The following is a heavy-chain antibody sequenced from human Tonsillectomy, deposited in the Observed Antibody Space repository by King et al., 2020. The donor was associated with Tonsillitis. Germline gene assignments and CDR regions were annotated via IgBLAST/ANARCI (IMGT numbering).Heavy chain of an antibody. Sequence: QLQESGPGLVKPSQTLSLTCNVSGGPISSGGYYWSWIRQHPGKGLEWIGYIYYSGSTYYNPSLKSRVTISVDTSKKHFSLKLSSVTAADTAVYYCARGLFSSTSADAFDIWGQGTLVAVSS. CDR1: GGPISSGGYY. D-gene: IGHD2-2*01. V-gene: IGHV4-31*03. J-gene: IGHJ3*02. CDR2: IYYSGST. CDR3: ARGLFSSTSADAFDI.